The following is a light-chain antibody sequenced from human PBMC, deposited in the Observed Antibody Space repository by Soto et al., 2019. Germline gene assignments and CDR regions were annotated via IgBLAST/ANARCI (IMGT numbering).Light chain of an antibody. J-gene: IGKJ1*01. CDR3: QQTYSTLWT. CDR1: QSISSY. CDR2: ATS. V-gene: IGKV1-39*01. Sequence: IQMTQSPSSLSASVGDRVTITFRASQSISSYLNWYQQKPGRAPNLLIYATSTLQSGVPSRFSGSGSGTDFTLTISSLQPADFATYYCQQTYSTLWTFGQGTKVDIK.